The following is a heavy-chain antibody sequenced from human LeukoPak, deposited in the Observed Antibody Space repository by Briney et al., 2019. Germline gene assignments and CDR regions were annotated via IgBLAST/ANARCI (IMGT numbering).Heavy chain of an antibody. CDR2: FDPEDGET. V-gene: IGHV1-24*01. CDR1: GYTLTELS. CDR3: ATELLDSSGYDYYFDY. Sequence: ASVKVSCKVSGYTLTELSMHWVRQAPGKGLEWMGGFDPEDGETIYAQKFQGRVTMTEDTSTDTAYMELSSLGSEDTAVYYCATELLDSSGYDYYFDYWGQGTLVTVSS. J-gene: IGHJ4*02. D-gene: IGHD3-22*01.